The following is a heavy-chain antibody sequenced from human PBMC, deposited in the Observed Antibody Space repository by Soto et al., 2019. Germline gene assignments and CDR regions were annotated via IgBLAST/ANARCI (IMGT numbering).Heavy chain of an antibody. V-gene: IGHV3-30*18. CDR1: GFSFSYYG. Sequence: QVQLVESGGGVVQPGRSLRLSCAASGFSFSYYGIHWIRQAPGKGLEWVALISYDGSNEYYADFVKGRFTIARDNSKNTLYLQMNSLRTEDTAVYYCAKAFSSSYLGIDYWGQGTLVTVSS. D-gene: IGHD6-6*01. J-gene: IGHJ4*02. CDR2: ISYDGSNE. CDR3: AKAFSSSYLGIDY.